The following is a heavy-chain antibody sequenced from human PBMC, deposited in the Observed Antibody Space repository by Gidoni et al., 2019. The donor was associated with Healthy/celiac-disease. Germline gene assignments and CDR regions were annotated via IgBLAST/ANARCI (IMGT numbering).Heavy chain of an antibody. CDR1: GFTFRSYA. J-gene: IGHJ3*02. CDR3: ARDLDYGDYFDAFDI. CDR2: ISYDGSNK. D-gene: IGHD4-17*01. V-gene: IGHV3-30-3*01. Sequence: QVQLVESGGGVVQPGRSLRLSCAASGFTFRSYAMHWVRQAPGKGLEWVAVISYDGSNKYYADSVKGRFTISRDNSKNTLYLQMNSLRAEDTAVYYCARDLDYGDYFDAFDIWGQGTMVTVSS.